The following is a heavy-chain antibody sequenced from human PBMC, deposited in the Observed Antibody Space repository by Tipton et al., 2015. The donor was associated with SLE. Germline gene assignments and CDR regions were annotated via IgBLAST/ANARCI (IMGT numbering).Heavy chain of an antibody. CDR3: ARATWELADNLYYYYYMDV. CDR2: IRYDGSNK. J-gene: IGHJ6*03. CDR1: GFTLNAHS. Sequence: GSLRLSCAASGFTLNAHSMHWVRQVPGKGLEWVAFIRYDGSNKYYADSVKGRFTISRDNSKNTLYLQMNSLRAEDTAVYYCARATWELADNLYYYYYMDVWGKGTTVTVSS. D-gene: IGHD1-26*01. V-gene: IGHV3-30*02.